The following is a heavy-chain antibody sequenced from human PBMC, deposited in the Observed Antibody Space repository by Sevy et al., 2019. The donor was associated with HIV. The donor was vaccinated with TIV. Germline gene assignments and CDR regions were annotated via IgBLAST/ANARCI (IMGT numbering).Heavy chain of an antibody. V-gene: IGHV5-51*01. CDR3: ARLDSYSIGWSPRYYFDY. Sequence: GESLKISCKGSAYTFTTHWIGWVRQVPGKGLEWMGIMSPGDSDPRYSPSFQGQVTMSVDKSVSTAYLQWHSLGTSDTAIYYCARLDSYSIGWSPRYYFDYWGQGTLVTVSS. CDR2: MSPGDSDP. D-gene: IGHD6-19*01. CDR1: AYTFTTHW. J-gene: IGHJ4*02.